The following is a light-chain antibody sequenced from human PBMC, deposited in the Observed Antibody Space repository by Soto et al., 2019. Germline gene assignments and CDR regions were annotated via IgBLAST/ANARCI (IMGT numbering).Light chain of an antibody. Sequence: DIQMTQSPSSLSASVGDRVTITCQASQDISNYLNWYQQKPGKAPKLLIYDASKLETGVPSRFSGSGSGTDFTFTISSLQPEDIATYYCQQYDNLPLTFGGETTVEIK. CDR3: QQYDNLPLT. CDR2: DAS. J-gene: IGKJ4*01. CDR1: QDISNY. V-gene: IGKV1-33*01.